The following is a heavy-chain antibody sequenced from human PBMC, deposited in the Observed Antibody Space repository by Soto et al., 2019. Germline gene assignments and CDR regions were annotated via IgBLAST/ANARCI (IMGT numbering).Heavy chain of an antibody. CDR2: ISGSGSTI. Sequence: VGSLILSNASSGVPFSSYAVSLVRPAPGKGPEWISSISGSGSTIYYADSVKGRFTISRDNSKNTLYLQMNSLRAEDTAVYYCAKGDDYLDPWVQGTLVTVSS. CDR3: AKGDDYLDP. CDR1: GVPFSSYA. V-gene: IGHV3-23*01. J-gene: IGHJ5*02. D-gene: IGHD4-17*01.